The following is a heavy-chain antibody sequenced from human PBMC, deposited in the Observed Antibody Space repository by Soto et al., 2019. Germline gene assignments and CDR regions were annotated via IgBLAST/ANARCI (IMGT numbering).Heavy chain of an antibody. D-gene: IGHD6-13*01. CDR3: AYSSTPFDY. CDR2: ISGIGGST. Sequence: EVQLLESGGGLVQPGGSLRLSCAASGFTFSSYAMSWVRQAPGNGLECVSAISGIGGSTYYADSVKGRFTISRDNSKNPLYLQMNSLRAEDTAVYYCAYSSTPFDYWGQGTLVTVSS. J-gene: IGHJ4*02. CDR1: GFTFSSYA. V-gene: IGHV3-23*01.